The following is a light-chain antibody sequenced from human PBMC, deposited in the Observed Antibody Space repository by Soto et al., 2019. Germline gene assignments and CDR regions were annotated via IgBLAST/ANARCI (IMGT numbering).Light chain of an antibody. Sequence: QSVLTQPPSVSGAPGQRVTISCTGSGSKIGAGYDVHWYQQLPGTAPKLLIYGNSKRPSGVPDRFSGSKSGTSASLAITGLQAEDEADYYCQSYDSSLSGSVFGGGTKLTVL. J-gene: IGLJ2*01. V-gene: IGLV1-40*01. CDR3: QSYDSSLSGSV. CDR2: GNS. CDR1: GSKIGAGYD.